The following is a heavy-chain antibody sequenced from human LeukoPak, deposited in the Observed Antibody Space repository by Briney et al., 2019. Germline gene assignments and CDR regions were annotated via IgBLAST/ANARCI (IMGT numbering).Heavy chain of an antibody. Sequence: PGGSLRLSCAASGFSFSDYYMAWIRQAPGKGLEWLSYISSSSSHTNYADSVKGRFTISRDNAKNSLSLQVNSLRADDTAVYHCARVGSIAAAGTPDYWGQGTLVTVSP. D-gene: IGHD6-13*01. CDR1: GFSFSDYY. CDR3: ARVGSIAAAGTPDY. CDR2: ISSSSSHT. V-gene: IGHV3-11*06. J-gene: IGHJ4*02.